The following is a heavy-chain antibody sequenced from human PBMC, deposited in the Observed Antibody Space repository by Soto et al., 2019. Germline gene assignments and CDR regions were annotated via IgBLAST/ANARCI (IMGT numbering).Heavy chain of an antibody. J-gene: IGHJ4*02. CDR3: VEGSRGYDH. CDR2: IIPISRTT. Sequence: SVKVSCKASGYTFTNYNITWVRQAPGQGLEWVGGIIPISRTTIYSQKFQGRVSMTADEATTTGYLELSSLRFEDTAVYFCVEGSRGYDHWGQGPQVTSPQ. D-gene: IGHD3-10*01. CDR1: GYTFTNYN. V-gene: IGHV1-69*01.